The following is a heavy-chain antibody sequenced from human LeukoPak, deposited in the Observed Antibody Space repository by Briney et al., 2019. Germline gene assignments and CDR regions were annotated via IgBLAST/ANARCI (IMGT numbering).Heavy chain of an antibody. CDR3: ARLAYCSNDVCYSNYYYSMDV. CDR2: IYPDDSDT. Sequence: GESLKISCKVSGYIFTNYWIGWVRQMPGKGLEWMGIIYPDDSDTRYSPSFQGQVTISADKPISTAYLQWSSLKASDTAMYYCARLAYCSNDVCYSNYYYSMDVWGKGTTVTVSS. CDR1: GYIFTNYW. D-gene: IGHD2-8*01. V-gene: IGHV5-51*01. J-gene: IGHJ6*03.